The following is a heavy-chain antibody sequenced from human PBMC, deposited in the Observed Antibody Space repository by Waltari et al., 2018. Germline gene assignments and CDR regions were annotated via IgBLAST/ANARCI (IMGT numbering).Heavy chain of an antibody. Sequence: SGFTFRSYAMTWVRQAPGKGLEWVSSISGLGVATYYADSVKGRFTVSRDNSKNTLYLEMNSLRVEDTAVYYCAKDPLGGRPDYNRFDPWGQGTLVTVSS. J-gene: IGHJ5*02. V-gene: IGHV3-23*01. CDR1: GFTFRSYA. CDR3: AKDPLGGRPDYNRFDP. CDR2: ISGLGVAT. D-gene: IGHD1-26*01.